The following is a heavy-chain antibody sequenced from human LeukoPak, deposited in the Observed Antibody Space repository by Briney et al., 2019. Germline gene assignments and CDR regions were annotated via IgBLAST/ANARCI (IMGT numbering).Heavy chain of an antibody. CDR2: ISGSGGTT. CDR3: AKGKGAYCDGHCSSRIFDS. D-gene: IGHD2-21*02. Sequence: GGSLRLSCAASGFTFSSYGMSWVRQAPGKGLEWVSTISGSGGTTYYADSVKGRFTISRDNSKNTLYLQMNSLRVEDTAVYYCAKGKGAYCDGHCSSRIFDSWGQGTLVTVSS. CDR1: GFTFSSYG. V-gene: IGHV3-23*01. J-gene: IGHJ4*02.